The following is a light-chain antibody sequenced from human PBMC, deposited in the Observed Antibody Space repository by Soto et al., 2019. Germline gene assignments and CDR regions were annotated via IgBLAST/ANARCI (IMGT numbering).Light chain of an antibody. CDR2: GAS. CDR1: QSVSSSY. Sequence: EIVLTQSPGTLSLSPGERATLSCRASQSVSSSYLAWYQQKHGQAPRLLIYGASSRATGIPDRFSGSGSGTDFTLTISRLEPEDVAVYYCQQYGSSPTFGGGTKVEIK. CDR3: QQYGSSPT. J-gene: IGKJ4*01. V-gene: IGKV3-20*01.